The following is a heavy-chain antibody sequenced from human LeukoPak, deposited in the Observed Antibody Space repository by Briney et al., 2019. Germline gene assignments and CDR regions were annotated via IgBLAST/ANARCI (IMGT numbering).Heavy chain of an antibody. CDR1: GGSFSGYY. V-gene: IGHV4-34*01. CDR2: INHSGST. D-gene: IGHD2-2*01. CDR3: ARVPPMRVVVPAAKNYYYYYMDV. Sequence: LETLSLTCAVYGGSFSGYYWSWIRQPPGKGLEWIGEINHSGSTNYNPSLKSRVTISVDTSKNQFSLKLSSVTAADTAVYYCARVPPMRVVVPAAKNYYYYYMDVWGKGTTVTVSS. J-gene: IGHJ6*03.